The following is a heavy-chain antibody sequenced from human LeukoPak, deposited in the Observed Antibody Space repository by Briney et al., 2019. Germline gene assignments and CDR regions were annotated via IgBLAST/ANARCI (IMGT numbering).Heavy chain of an antibody. J-gene: IGHJ4*02. Sequence: GGSLRLSCAASTLSFSNTWMSWIRQAPGKGLEWVGRIKSKTDGGTTDYAAPVKGRFTISRDDSKNTLYLQMNSLKTEDTAVYYCTTVAPWMTGWGQGTLVTVSS. CDR3: TTVAPWMTG. V-gene: IGHV3-15*01. D-gene: IGHD2-2*03. CDR2: IKSKTDGGTT. CDR1: TLSFSNTW.